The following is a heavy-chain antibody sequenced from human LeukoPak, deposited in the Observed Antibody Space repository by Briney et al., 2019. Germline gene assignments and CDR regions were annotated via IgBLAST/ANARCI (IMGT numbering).Heavy chain of an antibody. V-gene: IGHV3-48*01. CDR2: ISSSSTI. Sequence: GGSLRLSCAASGFTFSSYSMNWVRQAPGKGLEWVSYISSSSTIYYADSVKGRFTISRDNAKNSLYLQMNSLRAEDTAVYYCARPDSEDYWGQGTLVTVSS. CDR3: ARPDSEDY. J-gene: IGHJ4*02. D-gene: IGHD5-18*01. CDR1: GFTFSSYS.